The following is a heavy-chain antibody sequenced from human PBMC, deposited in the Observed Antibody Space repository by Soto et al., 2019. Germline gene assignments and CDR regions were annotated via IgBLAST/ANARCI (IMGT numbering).Heavy chain of an antibody. Sequence: SETLSLTCAVSGYSISSGYYWGWIRQPPGKGLEWIGSIYHSGSTYYNPSLKSRVTISVDTSKNQFSLKLSSVTAADTAVYYCARDQAVGYDFRNGYYRVNWFDPWGQGTLVTVSS. CDR2: IYHSGST. CDR1: GYSISSGYY. CDR3: ARDQAVGYDFRNGYYRVNWFDP. V-gene: IGHV4-38-2*02. D-gene: IGHD3-3*01. J-gene: IGHJ5*02.